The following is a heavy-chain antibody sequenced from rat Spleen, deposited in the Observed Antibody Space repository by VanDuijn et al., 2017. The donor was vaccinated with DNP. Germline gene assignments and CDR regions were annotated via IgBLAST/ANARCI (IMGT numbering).Heavy chain of an antibody. D-gene: IGHD1-10*01. CDR3: ARHRLYNNLFDY. J-gene: IGHJ2*01. V-gene: IGHV5S23*01. CDR1: GFTFSDYA. CDR2: ITSGRAVT. Sequence: EVQLVESGGGLVQPGNSLKLSCAASGFTFSDYAMAWVRQSPKKGLEWVASITSGRAVTSYPDSVKGRFTISRDDAKNTLYLQMDSLRSEETATYYCARHRLYNNLFDYWGQGVMVTVSS.